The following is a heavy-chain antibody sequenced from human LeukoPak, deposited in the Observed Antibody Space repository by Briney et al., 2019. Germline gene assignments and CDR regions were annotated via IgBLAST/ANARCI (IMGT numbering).Heavy chain of an antibody. Sequence: SETLSLTCTVSGGSITSYYWNWIRQPAGKGLEWIGRIYTSGNTNYNPSLKSRVTMSLDASKNQFSLKLSSVTAADTAVYYCARQIIDPLYYYYGMDVWGQGTTVTVSS. CDR3: ARQIIDPLYYYYGMDV. J-gene: IGHJ6*02. CDR1: GGSITSYY. D-gene: IGHD2/OR15-2a*01. CDR2: IYTSGNT. V-gene: IGHV4-4*07.